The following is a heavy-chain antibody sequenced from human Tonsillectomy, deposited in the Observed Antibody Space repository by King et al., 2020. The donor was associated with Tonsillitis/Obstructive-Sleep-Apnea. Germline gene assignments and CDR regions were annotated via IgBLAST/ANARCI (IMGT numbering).Heavy chain of an antibody. CDR2: IWYDGDNK. CDR1: GFTFSYYA. CDR3: ARDSVVVITGYYMDV. D-gene: IGHD4/OR15-4a*01. Sequence: VQLVESGGGVVQPGRSLRLSCAASGFTFSYYAMHWVRQAPGKGLEWVAVIWYDGDNKNYADSVKCRFTISRDNSKNTLYLQMNSLRAEDTAVYYCARDSVVVITGYYMDVWGKGTTVTVSS. J-gene: IGHJ6*03. V-gene: IGHV3-33*01.